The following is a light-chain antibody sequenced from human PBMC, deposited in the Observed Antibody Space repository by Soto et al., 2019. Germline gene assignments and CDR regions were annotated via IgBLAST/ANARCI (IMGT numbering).Light chain of an antibody. CDR2: DVS. CDR1: SSDVGGYNY. J-gene: IGLJ2*01. CDR3: CSYAGSYTLGV. Sequence: QSALAQPRSVSGSPGQSVTISCTGTSSDVGGYNYVSWYQQHPGKAPKLIIYDVSERPSGVPDRFSGSKSGNTASLTISGLQADDEADYYCCSYAGSYTLGVFGGGTKLTVL. V-gene: IGLV2-11*01.